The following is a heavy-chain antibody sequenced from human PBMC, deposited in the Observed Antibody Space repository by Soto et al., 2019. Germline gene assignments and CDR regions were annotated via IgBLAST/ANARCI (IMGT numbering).Heavy chain of an antibody. CDR2: ISYDGSNK. J-gene: IGHJ6*02. CDR1: GFTFSSYG. D-gene: IGHD2-2*02. CDR3: ASPSYCSSTSCYMDGVDYYYGMDV. V-gene: IGHV3-30*03. Sequence: GGSLRLSCAASGFTFSSYGMHWVRQAPGKGLEWVAVISYDGSNKYYADSVKGRFTISRDNSKNTLYLQMNSLRAEDTAVYYCASPSYCSSTSCYMDGVDYYYGMDVWGQGTTGTVSS.